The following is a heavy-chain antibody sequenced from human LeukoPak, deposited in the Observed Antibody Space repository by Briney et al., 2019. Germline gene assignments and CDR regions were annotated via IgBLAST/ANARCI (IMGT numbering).Heavy chain of an antibody. Sequence: ASVKVSCKASGYTFTSYDINWVRQATGQGLEWMGWMNPNSGNTGYAQKFQGRVTITRNTSISTAYMELSSLRSEDTAVYYCARVWRHGRSDFDYWGQGTLVTVSS. J-gene: IGHJ4*02. CDR2: MNPNSGNT. CDR1: GYTFTSYD. D-gene: IGHD1-26*01. V-gene: IGHV1-8*03. CDR3: ARVWRHGRSDFDY.